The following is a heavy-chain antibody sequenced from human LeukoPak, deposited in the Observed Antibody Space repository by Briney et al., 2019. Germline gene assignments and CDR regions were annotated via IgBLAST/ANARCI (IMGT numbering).Heavy chain of an antibody. CDR2: IIPLFGTA. D-gene: IGHD3-10*01. V-gene: IGHV1-69*13. CDR3: ARISERITMVRGPNGAAFDI. J-gene: IGHJ3*02. CDR1: GGTFSSYA. Sequence: GASVKVSCKASGGTFSSYAISWVRQPPGQGLEWMGEIIPLFGTANYAQKFQGRVTITADESTSTAYMELSSLRSEDTVVYYCARISERITMVRGPNGAAFDIWGQGTMVTVSS.